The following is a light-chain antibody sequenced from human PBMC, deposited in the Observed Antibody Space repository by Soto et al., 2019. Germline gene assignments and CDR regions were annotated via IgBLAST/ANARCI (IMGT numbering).Light chain of an antibody. Sequence: QSALTQPRSVSGSPGQSVTISCTGTSSDIGGYKYVSWYQHNPGRAPKLMIYDVSKRPSGVPDRFSGSKSGNTASLTISGLQAEDEADYYCCSYAGRSTFVFGTGTKVTVL. J-gene: IGLJ1*01. V-gene: IGLV2-11*01. CDR1: SSDIGGYKY. CDR2: DVS. CDR3: CSYAGRSTFV.